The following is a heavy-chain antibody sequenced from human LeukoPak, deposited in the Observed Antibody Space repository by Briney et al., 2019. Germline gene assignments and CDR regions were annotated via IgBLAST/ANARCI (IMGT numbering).Heavy chain of an antibody. D-gene: IGHD3-10*01. CDR2: ISWNSGSI. V-gene: IGHV3-9*01. J-gene: IGHJ6*02. CDR3: AKEAGYYGSGRGMDV. Sequence: PGRSLRLSCAAFGFTFDDYAMHWVRQAPGKGLEWVSGISWNSGSIGYADSVKGRFTISRDNAKNSLYLQMNSLRAEDTALYYCAKEAGYYGSGRGMDVWGQGTTVTVSS. CDR1: GFTFDDYA.